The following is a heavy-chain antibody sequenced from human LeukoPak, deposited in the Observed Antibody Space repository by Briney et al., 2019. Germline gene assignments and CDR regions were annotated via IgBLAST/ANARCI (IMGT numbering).Heavy chain of an antibody. J-gene: IGHJ4*02. CDR1: GGSISTYY. V-gene: IGHV4-59*01. CDR3: ARLLHPSVYEWLFDS. CDR2: IYYSGNT. D-gene: IGHD5/OR15-5a*01. Sequence: PSETLSLTCTVSGGSISTYYWSWIRQPPGKGLEWIGYIYYSGNTNYNPSLKSRVTISVDTSKNQFSLKLSSVTAADTAVYYCARLLHPSVYEWLFDSWGQGTLVTVSS.